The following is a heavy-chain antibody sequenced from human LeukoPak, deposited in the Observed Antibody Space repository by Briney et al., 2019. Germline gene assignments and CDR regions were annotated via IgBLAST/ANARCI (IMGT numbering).Heavy chain of an antibody. CDR2: ISYDGSNK. CDR1: GFIFSNYG. V-gene: IGHV3-30*18. Sequence: GGSLRLSCAASGFIFSNYGMHWVRQAPGKGLEWVAVISYDGSNKYYADSVKGRFTISRDNSKNTLYLQMNSLRAEDTAVYYCAKRASIVGASMFVDAFDIWGQGTMVTVSS. D-gene: IGHD1-26*01. J-gene: IGHJ3*02. CDR3: AKRASIVGASMFVDAFDI.